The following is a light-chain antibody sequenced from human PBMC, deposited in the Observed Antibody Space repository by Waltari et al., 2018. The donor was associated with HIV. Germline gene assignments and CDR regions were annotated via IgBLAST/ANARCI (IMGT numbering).Light chain of an antibody. V-gene: IGKV1-27*01. Sequence: DIQMTQSPSSLYASVGARVTITCRASQGISNYLAWYQQKPGKVPKLLIYAASTLQSGVPSRFSGSGSGTDFTLTISSLQPEDVATYYCQKYNSALPITFGPGTKVDIK. CDR1: QGISNY. CDR2: AAS. J-gene: IGKJ3*01. CDR3: QKYNSALPIT.